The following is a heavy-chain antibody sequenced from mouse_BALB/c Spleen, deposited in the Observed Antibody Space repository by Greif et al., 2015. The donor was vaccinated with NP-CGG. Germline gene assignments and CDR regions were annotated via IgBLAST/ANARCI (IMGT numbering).Heavy chain of an antibody. CDR2: IDPANGNT. CDR1: GFNIKDTY. CDR3: ARIYYGNEYFDV. Sequence: VQLQQSGAELVKPGASVKLSCTASGFNIKDTYMHWVKQRPEQGLEWIGRIDPANGNTKYDPKFQGKATITADTPSNTAYLQLSSLTSEDTAVYYCARIYYGNEYFDVWGAGTTVTVSS. D-gene: IGHD2-1*01. V-gene: IGHV14-3*02. J-gene: IGHJ1*01.